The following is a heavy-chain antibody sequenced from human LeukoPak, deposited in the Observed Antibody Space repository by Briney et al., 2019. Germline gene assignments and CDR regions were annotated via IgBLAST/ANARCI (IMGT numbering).Heavy chain of an antibody. Sequence: GGSLRLSCAASGFTFSSYWMHWVRQAPGKGLVWVSRINSDGSSTSYADSVKGRFTISRDYAKNTLYLQMNSLRAEDTAVYYCARASRYCSSTSCYPKYWGQGTLVTVSS. CDR1: GFTFSSYW. J-gene: IGHJ4*02. V-gene: IGHV3-74*01. D-gene: IGHD2-2*01. CDR2: INSDGSST. CDR3: ARASRYCSSTSCYPKY.